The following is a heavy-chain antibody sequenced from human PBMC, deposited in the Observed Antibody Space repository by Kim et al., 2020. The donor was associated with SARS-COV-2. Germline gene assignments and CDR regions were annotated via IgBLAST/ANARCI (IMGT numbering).Heavy chain of an antibody. J-gene: IGHJ6*02. CDR2: ISYDGSNK. CDR1: GFTFSSYG. CDR3: AKDLYYYGSGSYYKRENYYYYGMDV. V-gene: IGHV3-30*18. Sequence: GGSLRLSCAASGFTFSSYGMHWVRQAPGKGLEWVAVISYDGSNKYYADSVKGRFTISRDNSKNTLYLQMNSLRAEDTAVYYCAKDLYYYGSGSYYKRENYYYYGMDVWGQGTTVTVSS. D-gene: IGHD3-10*01.